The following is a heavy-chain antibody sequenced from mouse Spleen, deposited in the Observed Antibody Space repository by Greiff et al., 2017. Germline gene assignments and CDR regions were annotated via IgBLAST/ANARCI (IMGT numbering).Heavy chain of an antibody. Sequence: EVQRVESGAELVRPGASVKLSCTASGFNIKDDYMHWVKQRPEQGLEWIGWIDPENGDTEYASKFQGKATITADTSSNTAYLQLSSLTSEDTAVYYCTTPYYGSSFSWFAYWGQGTLVTVSA. CDR1: GFNIKDDY. CDR2: IDPENGDT. V-gene: IGHV14-4*01. CDR3: TTPYYGSSFSWFAY. D-gene: IGHD1-1*01. J-gene: IGHJ3*01.